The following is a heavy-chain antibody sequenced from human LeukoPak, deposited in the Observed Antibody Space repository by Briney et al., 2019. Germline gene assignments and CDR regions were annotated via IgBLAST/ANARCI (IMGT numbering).Heavy chain of an antibody. CDR3: ARGIRFRYSDYSGGYNWFDP. CDR1: GFTFSSYS. Sequence: SGGSLRLSCAASGFTFSSYSMNWVRQAPGKGLEWVSSISSSSSYIYYADSVKGRFTISRDNSKNTLYLQMNSLRAEDTAVYYCARGIRFRYSDYSGGYNWFDPWGQGTLVTVSP. V-gene: IGHV3-21*01. CDR2: ISSSSSYI. J-gene: IGHJ5*02. D-gene: IGHD2-21*01.